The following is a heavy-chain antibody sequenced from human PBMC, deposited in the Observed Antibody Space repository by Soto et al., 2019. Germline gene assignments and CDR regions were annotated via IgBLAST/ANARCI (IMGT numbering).Heavy chain of an antibody. V-gene: IGHV4-59*01. D-gene: IGHD3-10*01. CDR2: IYYSGST. CDR1: GGSISSYY. Sequence: XATLSLTCTVSGGSISSYYWSWIRQPPGKGLEWIGYIYYSGSTNYNPSLKSRVTISVDTSKNQFSLKLSSVTAADTAVYYCARGSPAYYGMDVWGQGTTVTVSS. CDR3: ARGSPAYYGMDV. J-gene: IGHJ6*02.